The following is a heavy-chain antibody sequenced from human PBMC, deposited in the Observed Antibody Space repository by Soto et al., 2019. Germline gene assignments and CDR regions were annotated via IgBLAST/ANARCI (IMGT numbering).Heavy chain of an antibody. CDR1: GFTFSSYA. J-gene: IGHJ6*02. CDR2: ISYDGSNK. V-gene: IGHV3-30-3*01. D-gene: IGHD4-17*01. Sequence: QVQLVESGGGVVQPGRSLRLSCAASGFTFSSYAMHWVRQAPGKGLEWVAVISYDGSNKYYADSVKGRFTIYRDNSKNTLYLQMNSLRAEDTSVYYCARVEMTTVIYYYYYGMDVWGQGTTVTVSS. CDR3: ARVEMTTVIYYYYYGMDV.